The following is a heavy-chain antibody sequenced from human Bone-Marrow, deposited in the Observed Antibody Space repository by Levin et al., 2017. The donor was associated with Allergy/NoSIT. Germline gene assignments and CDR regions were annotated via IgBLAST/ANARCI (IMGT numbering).Heavy chain of an antibody. Sequence: GGSLRLSCEGSGFMFGSYALYWVRQAPGKGLEYVSVISDNGGSTYYANSVKGRFTISRDNSKNTLYLQMGSLRVEDMAVYYCARAIGLDTHGYLDYWGQGILVNVSS. J-gene: IGHJ4*02. V-gene: IGHV3-64*01. CDR2: ISDNGGST. D-gene: IGHD3/OR15-3a*01. CDR3: ARAIGLDTHGYLDY. CDR1: GFMFGSYA.